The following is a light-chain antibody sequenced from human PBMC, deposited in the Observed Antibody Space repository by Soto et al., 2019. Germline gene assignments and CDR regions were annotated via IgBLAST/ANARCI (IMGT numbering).Light chain of an antibody. V-gene: IGKV1-5*03. CDR3: QQYNSYWFT. CDR1: QSISSW. J-gene: IGKJ3*01. Sequence: DIPMAQSPSTLSASVGDRVTITCRASQSISSWLAWYQQKPGKAPKVLIYKASTLESGVPSRFSGSGSGTEFTLTISSLQPDDFATYYCQQYNSYWFTFGPGTKVDIK. CDR2: KAS.